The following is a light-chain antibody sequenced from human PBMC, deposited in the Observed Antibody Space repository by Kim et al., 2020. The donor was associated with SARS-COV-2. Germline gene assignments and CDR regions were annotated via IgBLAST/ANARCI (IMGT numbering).Light chain of an antibody. V-gene: IGKV3-20*01. CDR3: QQYGSSPRT. CDR2: GAS. J-gene: IGKJ1*01. CDR1: QSVNSSY. Sequence: SPEERATPSCRASQSVNSSYLAWYQQKPGQAPRLLIYGASSRATGIPDRFSGSGSGTDFTLTISRLEPEDFAVYYCQQYGSSPRTFGQGTKVDIK.